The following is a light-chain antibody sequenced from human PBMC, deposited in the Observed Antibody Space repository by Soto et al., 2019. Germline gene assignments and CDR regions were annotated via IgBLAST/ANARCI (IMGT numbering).Light chain of an antibody. CDR2: GAD. V-gene: IGKV3-15*01. J-gene: IGKJ1*01. CDR3: HQYNNWPRT. Sequence: EIVMTQSPATLSVSPGERATLSCRASQSVSSNLGWYQQKPGQAPRLLIYGADTRATGIPARFSGSGSGTEFTLNISSLQSEDFAVYYCHQYNNWPRTFGQGTKVEIK. CDR1: QSVSSN.